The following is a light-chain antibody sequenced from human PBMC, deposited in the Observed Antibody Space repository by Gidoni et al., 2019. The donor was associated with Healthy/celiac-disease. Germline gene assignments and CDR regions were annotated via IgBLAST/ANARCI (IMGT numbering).Light chain of an antibody. CDR3: QQYNSYPLT. J-gene: IGKJ4*01. Sequence: DIQMTQSPSTLSASVGDRVTITCRASQSISSWLAWYQQKPGKAPKLLIYKASSLESGVPSRFSGSGSWTEVTLTISSLQPDDFATYYCQQYNSYPLTFGGGTKVEIK. CDR1: QSISSW. V-gene: IGKV1-5*03. CDR2: KAS.